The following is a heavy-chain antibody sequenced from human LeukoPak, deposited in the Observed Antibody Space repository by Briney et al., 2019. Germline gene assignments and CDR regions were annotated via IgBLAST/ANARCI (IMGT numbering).Heavy chain of an antibody. D-gene: IGHD6-13*01. J-gene: IGHJ5*02. CDR1: GYTLTELS. Sequence: ASVKVSCKVSGYTLTELSMHWVRQAPGKGLEWMGGFDPEDGETIYAQKFQGRVTMTEDTSTDTAYMELSSLRSEDTAVYYCATEPKHSSSWSNWIDPWGQGTLVTVSS. V-gene: IGHV1-24*01. CDR3: ATEPKHSSSWSNWIDP. CDR2: FDPEDGET.